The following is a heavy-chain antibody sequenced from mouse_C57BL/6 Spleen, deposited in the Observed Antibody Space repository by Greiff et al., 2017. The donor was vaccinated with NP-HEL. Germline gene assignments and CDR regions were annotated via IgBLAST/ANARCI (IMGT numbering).Heavy chain of an antibody. CDR1: GYTFTSYW. V-gene: IGHV1-55*01. CDR3: ARSIGYYGSSPLFDY. Sequence: QVQLQQPGAELVKPGASVKMSCKASGYTFTSYWITWVKQRPGQGLEWIGDIYPGSGSTNYNEKFKSKATLTVDTSSSTAYMQLSSLTSEDSAVYYCARSIGYYGSSPLFDYWGQGTTLTVS. D-gene: IGHD1-1*01. CDR2: IYPGSGST. J-gene: IGHJ2*01.